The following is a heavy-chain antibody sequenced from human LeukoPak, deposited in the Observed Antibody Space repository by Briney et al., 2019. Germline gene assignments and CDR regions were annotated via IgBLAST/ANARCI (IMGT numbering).Heavy chain of an antibody. V-gene: IGHV3-23*01. J-gene: IGHJ6*03. CDR3: AKAPMTATMPAQRIYSHMDV. CDR2: ISGSGGST. CDR1: GFTFSSYA. D-gene: IGHD2-2*01. Sequence: GGSLRLSCAASGFTFSSYAMRWVRQAPGKGLEWVSGISGSGGSTYYADSVKGRFTISRDNSKNTLYLQMNSLRAEDTAVYYCAKAPMTATMPAQRIYSHMDVCGKRTPVTVSS.